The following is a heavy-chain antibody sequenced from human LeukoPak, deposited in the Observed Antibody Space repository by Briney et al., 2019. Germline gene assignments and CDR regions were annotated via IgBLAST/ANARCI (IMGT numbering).Heavy chain of an antibody. Sequence: PGGSLRLSCAASGITFSSYSMNWVRQAPGKGLEWVSSISSSSSYIYYADSVKGRFTISRDNAKNSLYLQMNSLRAEDTAVYYCARDQGPYSNYGDYYYGMDVWGQGTTVTVSS. CDR2: ISSSSSYI. D-gene: IGHD4-11*01. V-gene: IGHV3-21*01. CDR1: GITFSSYS. J-gene: IGHJ6*02. CDR3: ARDQGPYSNYGDYYYGMDV.